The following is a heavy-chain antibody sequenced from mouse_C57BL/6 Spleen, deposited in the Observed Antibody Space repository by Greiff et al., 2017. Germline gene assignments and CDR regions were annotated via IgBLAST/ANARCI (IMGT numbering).Heavy chain of an antibody. Sequence: QVQLQQSGAELARPGASVKLSCKASGYTFTSYGISWVKQRPGQGLEWIGEIYPRSGNTYYNEKFKGKATLTADKSSRTAYMELRSLTAEDSADYYCARRDPEGFAYWGQGTLVTVSA. V-gene: IGHV1-81*01. CDR3: ARRDPEGFAY. J-gene: IGHJ3*01. CDR2: IYPRSGNT. CDR1: GYTFTSYG.